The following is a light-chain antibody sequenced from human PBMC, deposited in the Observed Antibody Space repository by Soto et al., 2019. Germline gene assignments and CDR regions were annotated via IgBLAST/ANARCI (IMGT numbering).Light chain of an antibody. CDR1: QSVSSNY. Sequence: GTLTVQKGATGTLLCGASQSVSSNYLAWYQQKPGQAPRLLISGASSRATGIPDRFSGSGSGTDFTLTISGLVPEDFALYYCPLYGTSLLTFGG. J-gene: IGKJ4*01. V-gene: IGKV3-20*01. CDR3: PLYGTSLLT. CDR2: GAS.